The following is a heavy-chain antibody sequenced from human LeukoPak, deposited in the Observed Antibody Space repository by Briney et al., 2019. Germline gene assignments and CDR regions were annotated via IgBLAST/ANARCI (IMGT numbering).Heavy chain of an antibody. CDR2: ISHDGSNK. J-gene: IGHJ6*02. V-gene: IGHV3-30*03. CDR3: ARDQEYSYGYLYGMDV. Sequence: PGGSLRLSCAASGFTFSSYGMHWVRQAPGKGLEWVAVISHDGSNKFYADSVKGRFTISRDNSKNTLHLQMNSLRAEDTAVYYCARDQEYSYGYLYGMDVWGQGTTVTVSS. CDR1: GFTFSSYG. D-gene: IGHD5-18*01.